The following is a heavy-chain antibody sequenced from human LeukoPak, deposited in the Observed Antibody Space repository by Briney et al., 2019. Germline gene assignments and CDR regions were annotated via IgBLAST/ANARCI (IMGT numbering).Heavy chain of an antibody. V-gene: IGHV4-59*01. Sequence: SETLSLTCSVSGLSISSYYWSWIRQSPGKGLEWIGYISYSGTTNYNPSLKSRVTISVDTSKNQFSLKLSSVTAADTAVYYCARESPDRAFDYWGQGTLVTVSS. CDR2: ISYSGTT. CDR1: GLSISSYY. J-gene: IGHJ4*02. CDR3: ARESPDRAFDY.